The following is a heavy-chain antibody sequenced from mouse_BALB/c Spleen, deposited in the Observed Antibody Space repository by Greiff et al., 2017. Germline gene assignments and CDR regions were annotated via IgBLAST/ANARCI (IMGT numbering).Heavy chain of an antibody. D-gene: IGHD1-1*01. CDR3: ARDYGSSPDY. J-gene: IGHJ2*01. CDR1: GFNIKDTY. Sequence: VQLQQSGAELVKPGASVKLSCTASGFNIKDTYMHWVKQRPGQGLEWIGRIDPANGNTKYDPKFQGKATITADTSSNTAYLQLSSLTSEDTAVYYCARDYGSSPDYWGQGTTLTVSS. CDR2: IDPANGNT. V-gene: IGHV14-3*02.